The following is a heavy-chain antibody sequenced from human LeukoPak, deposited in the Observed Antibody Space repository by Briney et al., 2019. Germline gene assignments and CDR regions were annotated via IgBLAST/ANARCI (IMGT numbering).Heavy chain of an antibody. D-gene: IGHD1-26*01. CDR1: GYSISSGYY. Sequence: SETLSLTCAVSGYSISSGYYWGWIRQPPGKGLEWIGSIYHSGSTYYNPSLKSRVTISVDTSKNQFSLKLSSVTAADTAVYYCARQDQSVGFDPWGQGTLVTVSS. J-gene: IGHJ5*02. CDR2: IYHSGST. V-gene: IGHV4-38-2*01. CDR3: ARQDQSVGFDP.